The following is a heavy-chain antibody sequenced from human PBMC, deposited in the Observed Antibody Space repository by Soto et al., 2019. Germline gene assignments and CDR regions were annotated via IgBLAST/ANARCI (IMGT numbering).Heavy chain of an antibody. J-gene: IGHJ6*02. Sequence: EVQLVESGGGLVQPGGSLKLSCAASGFTFSGSAMHWVRQASGKGLEWVGRIRSKAISYATAYAASVKGRFTISRDDSKNTAYLQMNSLNTEDTAVYYCTRHGLDYYDSSGYYNYYYGMDVWGQGTTVTVSS. CDR1: GFTFSGSA. CDR2: IRSKAISYAT. V-gene: IGHV3-73*02. D-gene: IGHD3-22*01. CDR3: TRHGLDYYDSSGYYNYYYGMDV.